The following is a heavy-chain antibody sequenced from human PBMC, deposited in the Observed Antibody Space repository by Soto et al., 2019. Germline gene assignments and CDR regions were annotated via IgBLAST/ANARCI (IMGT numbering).Heavy chain of an antibody. CDR3: AKVSSSWYAGFFDL. CDR2: LSDSGGSI. Sequence: EVPLLGSGGGLVQPGGSLRLSGTASGFTFSSHAMTWVRQAPGKGLERVSGLSDSGGSIYYADSVKGRFTISRDNSMNKLYLQMNTLRAEATAIYYCAKVSSSWYAGFFDLWGQGTLVTVSS. D-gene: IGHD6-13*01. CDR1: GFTFSSHA. V-gene: IGHV3-23*01. J-gene: IGHJ4*02.